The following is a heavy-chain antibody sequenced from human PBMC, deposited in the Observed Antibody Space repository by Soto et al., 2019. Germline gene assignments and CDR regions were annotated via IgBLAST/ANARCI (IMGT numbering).Heavy chain of an antibody. CDR1: GFTFSSYG. V-gene: IGHV3-30*18. Sequence: QVQLVESGGGVVQPGRSLRLSCAASGFTFSSYGMHWVRQAPGKGLEWVAVISYDGSNKYYADSVKGRFTISRDNSKNTLYLQINSLRAEDTAVYYCAKGGDGYNTWGQGTLVTVSS. CDR2: ISYDGSNK. J-gene: IGHJ5*02. D-gene: IGHD5-12*01. CDR3: AKGGDGYNT.